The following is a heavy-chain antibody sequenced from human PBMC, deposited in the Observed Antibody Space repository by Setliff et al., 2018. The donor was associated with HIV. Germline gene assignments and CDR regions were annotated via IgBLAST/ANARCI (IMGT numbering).Heavy chain of an antibody. CDR1: GGSFSGYY. CDR3: ARGGKWLAFDY. J-gene: IGHJ4*02. D-gene: IGHD6-19*01. CDR2: IHHSGST. V-gene: IGHV4-34*01. Sequence: SETLSLTCAVYGGSFSGYYWSWVRQPPGKGLEWIGEIHHSGSTNNNPSLKSRVTISLAASKNQFSLKLRSVTAADTAVYYCARGGKWLAFDYWGQGTLVTVSS.